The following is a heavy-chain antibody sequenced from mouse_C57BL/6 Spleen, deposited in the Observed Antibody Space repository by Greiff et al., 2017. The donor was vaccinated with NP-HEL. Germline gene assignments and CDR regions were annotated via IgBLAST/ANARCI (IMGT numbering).Heavy chain of an antibody. CDR1: GHTFTSYW. D-gene: IGHD1-1*01. CDR3: ARRPITTEYFDV. J-gene: IGHJ1*03. CDR2: IHPNSGST. Sequence: QVQLQQPGAELVKPGASVKLSCKASGHTFTSYWMHWVKQRPGQGLEWIGMIHPNSGSTNYNEKFKSKATLTVDKSSSTAYMQLSSLTSEDSAVYYCARRPITTEYFDVWGTGTTVTVSS. V-gene: IGHV1-64*01.